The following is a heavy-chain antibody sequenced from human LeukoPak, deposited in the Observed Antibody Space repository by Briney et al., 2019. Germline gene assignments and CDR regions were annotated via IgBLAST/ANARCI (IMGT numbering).Heavy chain of an antibody. CDR2: IYTSGST. D-gene: IGHD3-3*01. CDR1: GGSISSYY. CDR3: ARVYYDFWSGYYPDAFDI. Sequence: SETLSLTCTVSGGSISSYYWSWIRQPAGKGLEWIGRIYTSGSTNYNPSLKSRVTMSVDTSKNQFSLKLSSVTAADTAVYYCARVYYDFWSGYYPDAFDIWGQGTMVTVSS. V-gene: IGHV4-4*07. J-gene: IGHJ3*02.